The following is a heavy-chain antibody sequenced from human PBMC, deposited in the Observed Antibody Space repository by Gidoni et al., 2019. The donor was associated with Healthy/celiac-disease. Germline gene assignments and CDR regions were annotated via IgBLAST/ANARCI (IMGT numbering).Heavy chain of an antibody. CDR1: GVSISSYY. CDR2: IYYSGST. D-gene: IGHD1-20*01. Sequence: QVQLQESGPGLVQPSETLSLTCTVSGVSISSYYWSWIRQPPGKGLEWIGYIYYSGSTNYNPSLKSRVTISVDTSKNQFSLKLSSVTAADTAVYYCARQYRPGVPATVYYFDYWGQGTLVTVSS. J-gene: IGHJ4*02. V-gene: IGHV4-59*08. CDR3: ARQYRPGVPATVYYFDY.